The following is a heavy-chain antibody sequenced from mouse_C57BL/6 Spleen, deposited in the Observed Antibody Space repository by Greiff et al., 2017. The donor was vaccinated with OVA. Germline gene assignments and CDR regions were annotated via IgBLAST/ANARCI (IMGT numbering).Heavy chain of an antibody. CDR3: GITGTWAMDY. J-gene: IGHJ4*01. CDR1: GFNIKDYY. Sequence: EVQLVESGAELVKPGASVKLSCTASGFNIKDYYMHWVKQRPEQGLEWIGRIDPEDGETKYAAKFQGKATITSDTSSTTAYLQLSSLTSEDTAVYYCGITGTWAMDYWGQGTSVTVSS. CDR2: IDPEDGET. V-gene: IGHV14-2*01. D-gene: IGHD4-1*01.